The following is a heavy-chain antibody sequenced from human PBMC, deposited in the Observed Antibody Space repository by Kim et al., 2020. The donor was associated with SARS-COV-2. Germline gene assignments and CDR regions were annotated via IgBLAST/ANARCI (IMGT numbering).Heavy chain of an antibody. Sequence: SETLSLTCTVSGGSISSSSYYWGWIRQPPGKGLEWIGSIYYRGSTYYNPSLKSRVTISVDTSKNQFSLKLSSVTAADTAVYYCARLGAGVAFGGVIVIPGVLNVWGQGTTVTVSS. CDR1: GGSISSSSYY. J-gene: IGHJ6*02. CDR3: ARLGAGVAFGGVIVIPGVLNV. CDR2: IYYRGST. D-gene: IGHD3-16*02. V-gene: IGHV4-39*01.